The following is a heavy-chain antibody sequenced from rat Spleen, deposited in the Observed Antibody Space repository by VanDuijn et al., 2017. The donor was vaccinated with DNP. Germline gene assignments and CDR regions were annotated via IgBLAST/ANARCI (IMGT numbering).Heavy chain of an antibody. Sequence: QVQLQESGPGLVQPSQTLSLTCTVSGFSLTSNSVHWVRQPPGQGLAWVGAIWGGGSTYYNSALKSRLSISRDTSKSQVFLKMNSLQTEDTAIYFCTREAGYAWGQGTSVTVSS. V-gene: IGHV2-1*01. CDR3: TREAGYA. D-gene: IGHD4-1*01. CDR1: GFSLTSNS. CDR2: IWGGGST. J-gene: IGHJ4*01.